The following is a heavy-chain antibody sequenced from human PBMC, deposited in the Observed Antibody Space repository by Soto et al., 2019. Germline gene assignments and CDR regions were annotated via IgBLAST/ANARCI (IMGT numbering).Heavy chain of an antibody. D-gene: IGHD3-16*02. CDR1: GGSFSGYY. V-gene: IGHV4-34*01. J-gene: IGHJ4*02. CDR3: ARGKLCDYVWGSYRYCFDY. CDR2: INHSGST. Sequence: SETLSLTCAVYGGSFSGYYWSWIRQPPGKGLEWIGEINHSGSTNYNPSLKSRVTISVDTSKNQFSLKLSSVTAADTAVYYCARGKLCDYVWGSYRYCFDYWGQGTVVTVYS.